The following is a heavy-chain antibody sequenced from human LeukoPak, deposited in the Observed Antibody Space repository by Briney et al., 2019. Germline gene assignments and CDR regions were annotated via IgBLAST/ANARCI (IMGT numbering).Heavy chain of an antibody. CDR3: ARSSAPLQVGDFDY. CDR1: GLTVSTNY. D-gene: IGHD1-26*01. V-gene: IGHV3-66*01. Sequence: PGGSLRLSCAASGLTVSTNYMSWVRQAPGKGLEWVSVIYSGGSTYYADSVKGRLTISRDNSKNTVYLQMNTLRAEDTAVYYCARSSAPLQVGDFDYWGQGTLVTASS. CDR2: IYSGGST. J-gene: IGHJ4*02.